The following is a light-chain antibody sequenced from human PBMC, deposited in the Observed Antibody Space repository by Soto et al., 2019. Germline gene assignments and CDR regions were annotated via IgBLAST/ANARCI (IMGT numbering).Light chain of an antibody. CDR1: NIESKS. V-gene: IGLV3-21*02. CDR3: QVWDGLSDHVI. CDR2: DDS. J-gene: IGLJ2*01. Sequence: SYELTQPPSVSGAPGPTARITCGGNNIESKSVHWYQQRPGQAPVLAVHDDSDRPSGIPERISGSNSGNTATLTISRVEAGDEAEYYCQVWDGLSDHVIFGGGTKLTVL.